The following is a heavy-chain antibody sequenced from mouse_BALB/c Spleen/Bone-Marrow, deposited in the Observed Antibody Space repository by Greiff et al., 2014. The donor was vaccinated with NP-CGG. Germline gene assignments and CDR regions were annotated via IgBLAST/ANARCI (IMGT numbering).Heavy chain of an antibody. Sequence: LQQSGSELVRPGASVKLSCKASGYTFTSYWTHWVKQRPGQGLEWIGNIYPGSGRTNYDEKFKSKATLTVDTSSSTAYMQLSSLTSEDSAVYFCTITTTASYAMDYWGQGTSVTVSS. CDR1: GYTFTSYW. D-gene: IGHD1-1*01. V-gene: IGHV1S22*01. CDR2: IYPGSGRT. CDR3: TITTTASYAMDY. J-gene: IGHJ4*01.